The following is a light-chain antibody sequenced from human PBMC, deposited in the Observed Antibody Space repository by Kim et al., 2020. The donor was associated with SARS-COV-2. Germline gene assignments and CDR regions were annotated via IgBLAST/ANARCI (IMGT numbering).Light chain of an antibody. CDR1: SLRTYY. CDR3: NSRDSSGNLYV. V-gene: IGLV3-19*01. Sequence: SSELTQDPAVSVALGQTVSFTCQGDSLRTYYAGWYQQKPGQAPVLVIYGKNNRPSGIPDRFSGSSSGDTASLTITGAQAEDEADYYCNSRDSSGNLYVFGTGTKVIVL. CDR2: GKN. J-gene: IGLJ1*01.